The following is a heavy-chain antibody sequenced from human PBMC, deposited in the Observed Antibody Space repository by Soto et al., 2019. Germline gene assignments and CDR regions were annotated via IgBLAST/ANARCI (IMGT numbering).Heavy chain of an antibody. CDR1: GGTCIDYY. Sequence: VGSLRLSWAAAGGTCIDYYMSRIRQATGKGLEWVSYISSSGSTIYYADSVKGRFTISRDNAKNSLYLQMNSLRAEDTAVYYCARDTPRYYYYYMDVWGKGTTLTVSS. V-gene: IGHV3-11*01. CDR2: ISSSGSTI. D-gene: IGHD2-15*01. J-gene: IGHJ6*03. CDR3: ARDTPRYYYYYMDV.